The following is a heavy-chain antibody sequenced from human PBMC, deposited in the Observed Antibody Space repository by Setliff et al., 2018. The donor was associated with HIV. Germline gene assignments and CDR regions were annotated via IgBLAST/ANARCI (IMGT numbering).Heavy chain of an antibody. J-gene: IGHJ4*02. CDR2: IRYDGSNK. CDR3: AKIQNPQGYYYDSSGYYPHPGSPDY. Sequence: GGSLRLSCAVSGFTFSSYGMHWVRQAPGKGLEWVAFIRYDGSNKYYADSVKGRFTISRDNSKNTLYLQMNSLRAEDTAVYYCAKIQNPQGYYYDSSGYYPHPGSPDYWGQGTLVTVSS. V-gene: IGHV3-30*02. CDR1: GFTFSSYG. D-gene: IGHD3-22*01.